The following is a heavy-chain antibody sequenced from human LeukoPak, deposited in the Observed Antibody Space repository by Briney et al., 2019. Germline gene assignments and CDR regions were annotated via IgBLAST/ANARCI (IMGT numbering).Heavy chain of an antibody. D-gene: IGHD3-10*01. J-gene: IGHJ5*02. Sequence: ASVKVSCKASGYTFTSYDINWVRQATGQGLEWMGWMNPNSGNTGYAQKFQGRVTMTRNTSISTAYMELSSLRYEDTAVYYCARGYHRYYYGSGRWYNWFDPWGQGTLVTVSS. V-gene: IGHV1-8*01. CDR2: MNPNSGNT. CDR3: ARGYHRYYYGSGRWYNWFDP. CDR1: GYTFTSYD.